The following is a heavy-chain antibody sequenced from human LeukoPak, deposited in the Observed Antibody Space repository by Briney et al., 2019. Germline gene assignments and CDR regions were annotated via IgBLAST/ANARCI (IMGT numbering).Heavy chain of an antibody. J-gene: IGHJ6*04. CDR2: IWYDGSNK. D-gene: IGHD3-10*01. CDR3: ARDLMVRGDYYYGMDV. Sequence: GGSLRLSCAASGFTFSSYGVHWVRQAPGKGLEWVAVIWYDGSNKYYADSVKGRFTISRDNSKNTLYLQMNSLRAEDTAVYYCARDLMVRGDYYYGMDVWGKGTTVTVSS. CDR1: GFTFSSYG. V-gene: IGHV3-33*01.